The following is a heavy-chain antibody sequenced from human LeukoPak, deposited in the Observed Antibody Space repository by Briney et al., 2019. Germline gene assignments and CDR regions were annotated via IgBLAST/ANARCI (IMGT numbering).Heavy chain of an antibody. CDR1: GGSISSGGYY. J-gene: IGHJ4*02. CDR3: ARGVVVVVAATFDY. V-gene: IGHV4-31*03. D-gene: IGHD2-15*01. CDR2: IYYSGST. Sequence: SETLSLTCTVSGGSISSGGYYWSWIRQHPGKGLEWIGYIYYSGSTYYNPSLKSRVTISVDTSKNQFSLKLSPVTAADTAVYYCARGVVVVVAATFDYWGQGTLVTVSS.